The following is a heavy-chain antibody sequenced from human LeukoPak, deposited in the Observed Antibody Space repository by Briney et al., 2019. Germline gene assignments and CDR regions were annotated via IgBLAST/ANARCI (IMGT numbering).Heavy chain of an antibody. CDR1: GFTVSSNY. Sequence: GGSLRLSCAASGFTVSSNYMSWVRQAPGKGLEWVSVIYSGGSTYYADSVKGRFTISRDNSKNSLYLQMNSLRAEDTALYYCAKAADIVVVTAMGIGAFDIWGQGTMVTVSS. D-gene: IGHD2-21*02. V-gene: IGHV3-53*05. J-gene: IGHJ3*02. CDR3: AKAADIVVVTAMGIGAFDI. CDR2: IYSGGST.